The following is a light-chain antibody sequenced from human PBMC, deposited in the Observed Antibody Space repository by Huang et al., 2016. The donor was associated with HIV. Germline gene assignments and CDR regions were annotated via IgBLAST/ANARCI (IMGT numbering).Light chain of an antibody. Sequence: DIKLTQSPPSLAASIGDRVTITCRASQSVTTYLNWYQQKPGQAPQLLIYAASRLQTGVPARFRASGSETEFSLIIRSLEPEDFATYVCQQTYSTPLSFGGGTKVEI. CDR2: AAS. J-gene: IGKJ4*01. CDR3: QQTYSTPLS. V-gene: IGKV1-39*01. CDR1: QSVTTY.